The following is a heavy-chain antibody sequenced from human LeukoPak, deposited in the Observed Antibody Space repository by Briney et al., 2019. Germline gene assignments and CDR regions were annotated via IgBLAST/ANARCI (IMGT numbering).Heavy chain of an antibody. CDR3: ARQRYDILTGYTSSYGMDV. CDR2: IYYSGST. CDR1: GGSISSYY. D-gene: IGHD3-9*01. V-gene: IGHV4-59*08. Sequence: TSETLSLTCTVFGGSISSYYWSWIRQPPGKGPEWIGYIYYSGSTNYNPSLKSRVTISVDTSKNQFSLKLSSVTAADTAVYYCARQRYDILTGYTSSYGMDVWGQGTTVTVSS. J-gene: IGHJ6*02.